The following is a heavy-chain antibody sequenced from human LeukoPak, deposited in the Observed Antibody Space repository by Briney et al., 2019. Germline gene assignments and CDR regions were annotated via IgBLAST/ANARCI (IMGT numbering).Heavy chain of an antibody. Sequence: GASVKVSCKASGYTFTGYYMHWVRQAPGQGLEWMGWINPNSGGTNYAQKFQGRVTMTRDTSISTAYMELSRLRSDDTAVCYCARASQLHLLLGFDYWGQGTLVTVSS. J-gene: IGHJ4*02. D-gene: IGHD2-2*01. CDR1: GYTFTGYY. CDR2: INPNSGGT. V-gene: IGHV1-2*02. CDR3: ARASQLHLLLGFDY.